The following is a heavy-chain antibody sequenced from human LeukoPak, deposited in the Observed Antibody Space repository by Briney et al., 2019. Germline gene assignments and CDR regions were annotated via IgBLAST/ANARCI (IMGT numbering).Heavy chain of an antibody. V-gene: IGHV4-39*01. Sequence: SATLSLTCTISGGSISSSSYYWGWIRQPPGKGLERIGSIYYSGRTYYNPSLKSRVTISVDTSKNQFSLKLSSVTAADTAVYYCASPFCCDDSSGYYALGYWGQGTLVTVSS. CDR3: ASPFCCDDSSGYYALGY. CDR1: GGSISSSSYY. J-gene: IGHJ4*02. CDR2: IYYSGRT. D-gene: IGHD3-22*01.